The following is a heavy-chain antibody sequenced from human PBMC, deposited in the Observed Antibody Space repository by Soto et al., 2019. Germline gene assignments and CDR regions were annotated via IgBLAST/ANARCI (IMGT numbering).Heavy chain of an antibody. D-gene: IGHD6-19*01. CDR1: RVAFSKFI. V-gene: IGHV1-69*01. Sequence: QAQLEQSGGEVKKPGSSVKVSCKASRVAFSKFIVTWVRQAPGLGLEWVGGVIPVFGRANYAQKFQGRVTIPADESTSTSYMEVNNLRSEDTGVYYCAKVRYSSPMGYYYGMDVWGQGTTVTVSS. CDR3: AKVRYSSPMGYYYGMDV. CDR2: VIPVFGRA. J-gene: IGHJ6*02.